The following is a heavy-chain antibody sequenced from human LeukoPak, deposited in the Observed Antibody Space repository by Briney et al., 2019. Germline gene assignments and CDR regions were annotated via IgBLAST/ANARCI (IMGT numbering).Heavy chain of an antibody. CDR3: ARSSRELGGYAPWEVMPPFDY. V-gene: IGHV3-9*01. D-gene: IGHD1-7*01. J-gene: IGHJ4*02. Sequence: GGSLRLSCAASGFTFDDYAIHWVRHAPGKGLEWVSGISWNSGSIGYADSVKGRFTISRDNAKNSLYLQMNSLRAEDTAVYYCARSSRELGGYAPWEVMPPFDYWGQGTLVTVSS. CDR2: ISWNSGSI. CDR1: GFTFDDYA.